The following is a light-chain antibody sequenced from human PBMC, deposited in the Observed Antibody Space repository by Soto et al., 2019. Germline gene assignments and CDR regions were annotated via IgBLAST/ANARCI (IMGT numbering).Light chain of an antibody. V-gene: IGKV3-11*01. CDR1: QSVSSN. CDR2: DAS. Sequence: IVLTQSPATLSLSPGERATLSCRARQSVSSNLAFCHQKPGQARRLLIYDASNGATVIPGRFSGRGSGTVFTLTINRLEPEVYAVYYCHQYNNWPPWTFGQGTKVDI. J-gene: IGKJ1*01. CDR3: HQYNNWPPWT.